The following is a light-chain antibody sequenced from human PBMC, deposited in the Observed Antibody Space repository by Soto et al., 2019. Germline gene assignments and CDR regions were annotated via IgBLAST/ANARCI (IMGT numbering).Light chain of an antibody. CDR1: SRDFGGYKY. Sequence: QSALTQPASVSGSPGQSINISCTGTSRDFGGYKYVSWYQQHPGKAPKLIIYEVSNRPSGVSNRFSGSKSGNTASLTISGLQDDDEADYYCTSYRGSSPLVFGGWNKLNVL. J-gene: IGLJ2*01. CDR3: TSYRGSSPLV. CDR2: EVS. V-gene: IGLV2-14*01.